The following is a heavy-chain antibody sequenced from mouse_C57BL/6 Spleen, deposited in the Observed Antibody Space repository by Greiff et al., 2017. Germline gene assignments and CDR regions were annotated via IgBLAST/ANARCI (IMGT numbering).Heavy chain of an antibody. CDR1: GYSFTGYY. D-gene: IGHD1-1*01. CDR3: ARDYYGSSEYYFDY. CDR2: INPSTGGT. J-gene: IGHJ2*01. V-gene: IGHV1-42*01. Sequence: EVQLKESGPELVKPGASVKISCKASGYSFTGYYMNWVKQSPEKSLEWIGEINPSTGGTTYNQKFKAKATLTVDKSSSTAYMQLKSLTSEDSAVYYCARDYYGSSEYYFDYWGQGTTLTVSS.